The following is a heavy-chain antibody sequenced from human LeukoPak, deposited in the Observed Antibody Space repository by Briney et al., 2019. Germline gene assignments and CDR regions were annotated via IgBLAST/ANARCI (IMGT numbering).Heavy chain of an antibody. CDR1: GFTFNSYA. D-gene: IGHD5-12*01. CDR3: AKDRGYSGYDLVGGMDV. V-gene: IGHV3-23*01. J-gene: IGHJ6*02. Sequence: PGGSLRLSCAASGFTFNSYAMSWVRQASGKGLEWVSAISGSRGSTDNADSMKGQFTISRDNSKNALYLQMNSLRAEDTAVYYWAKDRGYSGYDLVGGMDVWGQGTTVTVSS. CDR2: ISGSRGST.